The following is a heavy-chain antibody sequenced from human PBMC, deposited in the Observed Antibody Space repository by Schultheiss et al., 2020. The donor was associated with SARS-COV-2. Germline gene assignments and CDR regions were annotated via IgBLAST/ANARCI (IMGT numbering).Heavy chain of an antibody. J-gene: IGHJ6*02. V-gene: IGHV3-13*01. CDR1: GFTFSSYD. D-gene: IGHD6-13*01. Sequence: GGSLRLSCAASGFTFSSYDMHWVRQATGKGLEWVSAIGTAGDTYYPGSVKGRFTISRENAKNSLYLQMNSLRAEDTALYYCAKDVAAAGRLGYYYYGMDVWGQGTTVTVSS. CDR2: IGTAGDT. CDR3: AKDVAAAGRLGYYYYGMDV.